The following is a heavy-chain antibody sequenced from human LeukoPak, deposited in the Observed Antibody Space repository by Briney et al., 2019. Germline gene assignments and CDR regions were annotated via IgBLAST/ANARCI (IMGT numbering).Heavy chain of an antibody. CDR1: GGSISSYY. J-gene: IGHJ4*02. Sequence: SETLSLTCTVSGGSISSYYWSWIRQPPGKGLEWIGYIYYSGSTNYNPSLKSRVTISVDTSKNQFSLKLSSVTAADTAVYYCAREGREEKKMIVVSPYFDYWGQGTLVTASS. CDR2: IYYSGST. D-gene: IGHD3-22*01. V-gene: IGHV4-59*08. CDR3: AREGREEKKMIVVSPYFDY.